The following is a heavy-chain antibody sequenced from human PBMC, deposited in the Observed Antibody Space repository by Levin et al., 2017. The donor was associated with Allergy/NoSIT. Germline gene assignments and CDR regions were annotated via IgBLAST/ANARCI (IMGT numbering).Heavy chain of an antibody. CDR2: MFWNGDK. V-gene: IGHV2-5*01. Sequence: SGPTLVKPTETLTLTCTFSGFSLSSAGVGVDWIRQPPGKALEWLAHMFWNGDKRYSPSLMTRLTIAKDTSKNQVVLTMTNVDPMDTATYFCARRREGYSIYDYWGQGILVTVSS. CDR1: GFSLSSAGVG. CDR3: ARRREGYSIYDY. J-gene: IGHJ4*02. D-gene: IGHD5-24*01.